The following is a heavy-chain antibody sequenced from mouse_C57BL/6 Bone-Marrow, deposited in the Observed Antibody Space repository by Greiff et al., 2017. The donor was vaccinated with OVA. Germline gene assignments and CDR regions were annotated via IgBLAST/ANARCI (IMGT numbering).Heavy chain of an antibody. Sequence: EVQRVESGPGLVKPSQSLSLTCSVTGYSITSGYYWNWIRQFPGNQLEWMGYISYDGSNNSNPTLKNRISITRDNSNNQFFLKLNSVTTEDTATYYCASYGSSYDDYWGQGTTLTVSS. J-gene: IGHJ2*01. V-gene: IGHV3-6*01. CDR3: ASYGSSYDDY. CDR2: ISYDGSN. D-gene: IGHD1-1*01. CDR1: GYSITSGYY.